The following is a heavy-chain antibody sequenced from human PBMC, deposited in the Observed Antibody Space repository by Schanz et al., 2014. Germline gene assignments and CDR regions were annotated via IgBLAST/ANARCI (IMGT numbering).Heavy chain of an antibody. Sequence: QVQLVQSGAEVKKPGASVKVSCKASGYTLTNFDINWVRQAPGQGLEWMGRIYLSDGSTRYAQKFQGRVTVTRDTSTTTVYMDLSSLRSEDTAVYYCARNYGGHSEESDRYGMDVWGQGTTVTVSS. CDR1: GYTLTNFD. CDR2: IYLSDGST. J-gene: IGHJ6*02. CDR3: ARNYGGHSEESDRYGMDV. D-gene: IGHD4-17*01. V-gene: IGHV1-46*01.